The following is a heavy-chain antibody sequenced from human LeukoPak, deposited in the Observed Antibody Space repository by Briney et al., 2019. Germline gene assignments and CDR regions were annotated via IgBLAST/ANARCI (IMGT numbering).Heavy chain of an antibody. CDR3: ARDLGQYYDTSDNWFDP. D-gene: IGHD3-22*01. CDR2: IIDSGGST. CDR1: GFTFTTYA. V-gene: IGHV3-23*01. J-gene: IGHJ5*02. Sequence: GGSLRLSCAASGFTFTTYAMSWVRQAPGKGLEWVSSIIDSGGSTSYADSVKGRFTISRDNSNNSLYLQMNSLRAEDTAVYYCARDLGQYYDTSDNWFDPWGQGTLVTVSS.